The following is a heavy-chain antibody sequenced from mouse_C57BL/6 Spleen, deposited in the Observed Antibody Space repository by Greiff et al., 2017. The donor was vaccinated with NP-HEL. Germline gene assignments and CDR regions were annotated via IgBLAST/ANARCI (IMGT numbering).Heavy chain of an antibody. Sequence: VQLQQSGAELVRPGASVKLSCKASGYTFTDYYINWVKQRPGQGLEWIARIYPGSGNTYYNEKFKGKATLTAEKSSSTAYMQLSSLTSEDSAVYFCARGGSSYRYFDVWGTGTTVTVSS. D-gene: IGHD1-1*01. CDR3: ARGGSSYRYFDV. J-gene: IGHJ1*03. CDR2: IYPGSGNT. V-gene: IGHV1-76*01. CDR1: GYTFTDYY.